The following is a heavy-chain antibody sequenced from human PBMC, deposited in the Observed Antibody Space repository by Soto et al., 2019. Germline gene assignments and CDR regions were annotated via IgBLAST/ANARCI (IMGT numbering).Heavy chain of an antibody. V-gene: IGHV4-4*02. Sequence: ETLSLTCAVSSGSISSSNWWSWVRQPPGKGLEWIGEIYHSGSTNYNPSLKSRVTISVDKSKNQFSLKLSSVTAADTAVYYCARDKGSGVALYYFDYWGQGTLVTVSS. CDR1: SGSISSSNW. CDR2: IYHSGST. D-gene: IGHD3-3*01. CDR3: ARDKGSGVALYYFDY. J-gene: IGHJ4*02.